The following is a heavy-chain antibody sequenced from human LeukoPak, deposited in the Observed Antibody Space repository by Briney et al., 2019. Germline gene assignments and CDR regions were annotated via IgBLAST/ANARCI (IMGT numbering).Heavy chain of an antibody. CDR2: MREDGREI. V-gene: IGHV3-7*01. J-gene: IGHJ4*02. D-gene: IGHD1-26*01. Sequence: GGSLRLSCAASGFPFNVQTMSWVRQAPGKGLDWVASMREDGREIYYVDSAKGRFTISRDNPKNSLQMNFLRAEDTAVYYCARGGATRGRFENWGQGTLVTVSS. CDR1: GFPFNVQT. CDR3: ARGGATRGRFEN.